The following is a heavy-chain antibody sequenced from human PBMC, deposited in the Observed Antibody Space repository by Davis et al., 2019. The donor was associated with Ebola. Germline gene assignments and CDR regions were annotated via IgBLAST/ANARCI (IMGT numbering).Heavy chain of an antibody. CDR1: GGSISSYY. D-gene: IGHD1-7*01. J-gene: IGHJ4*02. Sequence: SETLSLTCTVSGGSISSYYWSWIRQPPGKGLEWTGYIYYSGSTNYNPSLKSRVTISVDTSKNQFSLKLSSVTAADTAVYYCARITGTVDYWGQGTLVTVSS. CDR2: IYYSGST. CDR3: ARITGTVDY. V-gene: IGHV4-59*08.